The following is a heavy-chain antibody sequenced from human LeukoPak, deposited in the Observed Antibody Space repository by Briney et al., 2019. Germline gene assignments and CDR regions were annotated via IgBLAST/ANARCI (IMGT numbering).Heavy chain of an antibody. CDR3: ARGVQWPNWFDP. CDR1: GGSISSYY. CDR2: IYYSGST. D-gene: IGHD6-19*01. Sequence: SETLSLTCTVSGGSISSYYWSWIRQPPGKRLEWIGYIYYSGSTNYNPSLKSRVTISVDTSKNQFSLKLSSVTAADTAVYYCARGVQWPNWFDPWGQGTLVTVSS. J-gene: IGHJ5*02. V-gene: IGHV4-59*01.